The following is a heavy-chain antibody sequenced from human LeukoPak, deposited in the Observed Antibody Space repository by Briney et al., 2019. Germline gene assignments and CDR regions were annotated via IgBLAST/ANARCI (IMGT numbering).Heavy chain of an antibody. V-gene: IGHV3-7*02. CDR3: ARAGPPAFDP. CDR1: GFIFSNYW. CDR2: IKPDGSEK. J-gene: IGHJ5*02. Sequence: GGSLRLSCAASGFIFSNYWMSWVRQAPGKGPEWVASIKPDGSEKYYVDSVKGRFTISRDNSKNTLYLQMNSLRAEDTAVYYCARAGPPAFDPWGQGTLVTVSS.